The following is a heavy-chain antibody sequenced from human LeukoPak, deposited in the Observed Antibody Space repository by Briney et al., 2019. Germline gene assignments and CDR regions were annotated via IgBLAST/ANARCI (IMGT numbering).Heavy chain of an antibody. J-gene: IGHJ4*02. CDR3: ASRPTGDYPYFDY. Sequence: GGSLRLSCAASGFTFSSYSMNWVRQAPGKGLEWVSSISSSSSYIYYADSVKGRFTISRDNAKNSLYLQMNSLRAEDTAVYYCASRPTGDYPYFDYWGQGTLVTVSS. D-gene: IGHD4-17*01. V-gene: IGHV3-21*01. CDR1: GFTFSSYS. CDR2: ISSSSSYI.